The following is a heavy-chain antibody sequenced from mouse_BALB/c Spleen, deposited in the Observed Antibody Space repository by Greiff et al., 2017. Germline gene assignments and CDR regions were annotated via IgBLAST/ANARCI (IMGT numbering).Heavy chain of an antibody. Sequence: VQLQQSGPELVKPGASVKISCKASGYAFSSSWMNWVKQRPGQGLEWIGRIYPGDGDTNYNGKFKGKATLTADKSSSTAYMQLSSLTSVDSAVYFCERQGYDWFAYWGQGTLVTVSA. D-gene: IGHD2-14*01. J-gene: IGHJ3*01. CDR1: GYAFSSSW. CDR2: IYPGDGDT. V-gene: IGHV1-82*01. CDR3: ERQGYDWFAY.